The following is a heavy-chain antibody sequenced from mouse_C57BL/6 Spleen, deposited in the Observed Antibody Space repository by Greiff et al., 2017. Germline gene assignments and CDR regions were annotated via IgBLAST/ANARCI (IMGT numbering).Heavy chain of an antibody. J-gene: IGHJ2*01. CDR1: GYTFTSYW. Sequence: VQLQQPGPELVKPGASVKLSCKASGYTFTSYWMHWVKQRPGQGLEWIGNINPSNGGTNYNEQFKSKATLTVDKSSSTAYLPLSCLTSEVSAVYYCARSVFYDDDELLDYWRQGTTRTVSS. D-gene: IGHD2-4*01. CDR2: INPSNGGT. V-gene: IGHV1-53*01. CDR3: ARSVFYDDDELLDY.